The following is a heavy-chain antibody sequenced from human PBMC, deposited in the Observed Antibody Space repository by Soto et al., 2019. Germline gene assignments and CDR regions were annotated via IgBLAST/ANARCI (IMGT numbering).Heavy chain of an antibody. CDR1: GGTFSRHS. V-gene: IGHV1-69*08. Sequence: QVQLVQSGAEVKKPGSSVKVSCKASGGTFSRHSITWVRQAPGHGLEWMGRLMPFFDIASYAQKFQGRVTINADKSTSTAYMELSSLRSEDTAVYYCAREDRGRESALAPAAIDGMDVCGQGTTVTVSS. J-gene: IGHJ6*02. D-gene: IGHD2-2*01. CDR2: LMPFFDIA. CDR3: AREDRGRESALAPAAIDGMDV.